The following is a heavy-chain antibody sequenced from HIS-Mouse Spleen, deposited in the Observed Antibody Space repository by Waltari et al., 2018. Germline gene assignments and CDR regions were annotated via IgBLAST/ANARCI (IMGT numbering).Heavy chain of an antibody. V-gene: IGHV1-8*01. CDR1: GSTFTSYD. CDR3: AARFGESHFDY. CDR2: MNPNRGNT. Sequence: QVQLVQSGAEVKKPGASVTVYCKASGSTFTSYDINWVRQAKGQGLEWMGWMNPNRGNTGYAQKFQGRVTMTRNTSISTAYMELSSLRSEDTAVYYCAARFGESHFDYWGQGTLVTVSS. J-gene: IGHJ4*02. D-gene: IGHD3-10*01.